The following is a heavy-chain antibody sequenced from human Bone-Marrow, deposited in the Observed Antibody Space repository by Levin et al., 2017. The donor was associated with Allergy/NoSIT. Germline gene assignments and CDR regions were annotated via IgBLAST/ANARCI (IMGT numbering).Heavy chain of an antibody. D-gene: IGHD6-19*01. Sequence: GGSLRLSCAASGFKFDDYAMHWVRQAPGKGLEWVSGISWDTGSIVYADSVKGRFTISRDNAKNSLHLQMDSLRVDDTAFYYCTRSLQWLGPSFDNWGQGTLLTVAS. CDR1: GFKFDDYA. J-gene: IGHJ4*02. CDR2: ISWDTGSI. V-gene: IGHV3-9*01. CDR3: TRSLQWLGPSFDN.